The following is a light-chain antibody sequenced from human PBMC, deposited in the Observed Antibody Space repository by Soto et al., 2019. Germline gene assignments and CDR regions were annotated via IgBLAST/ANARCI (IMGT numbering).Light chain of an antibody. CDR3: QQYNNWPSWT. Sequence: EIVVTQSPATLSVSPGERATLSCRASQSVNTNFAWYQQKPGQAPRLLIYGASTRATGIPARFSGSGSGTEFTLTISSLRSEDFAVYYCQQYNNWPSWTFGQGTKVDIK. J-gene: IGKJ1*01. CDR2: GAS. V-gene: IGKV3-15*01. CDR1: QSVNTN.